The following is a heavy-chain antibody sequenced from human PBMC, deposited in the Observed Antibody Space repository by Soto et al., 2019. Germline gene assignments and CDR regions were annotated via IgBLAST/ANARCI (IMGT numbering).Heavy chain of an antibody. Sequence: QVQLQGSGPGLVKPSGTLSLTCAVSGGSISSSNWWSWVRQPPGKGLEWIGEIYHSGSTNYNPSLKSRVAISVDKSKNQFAPKLSSVTAADTAVYYCASGCGVGDWFDPWGQGTLVTVSS. V-gene: IGHV4-4*02. CDR3: ASGCGVGDWFDP. J-gene: IGHJ5*02. D-gene: IGHD2-21*01. CDR1: GGSISSSNW. CDR2: IYHSGST.